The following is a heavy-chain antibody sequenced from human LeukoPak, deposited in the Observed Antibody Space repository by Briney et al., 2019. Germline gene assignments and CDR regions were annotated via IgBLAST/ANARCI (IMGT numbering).Heavy chain of an antibody. CDR1: GFIFNSHW. Sequence: GGSLRLSCAASGFIFNSHWMPWVRQAPGKGLQWLASIRQDGNVRYYVDSVQGRFSISRDNAMNSLYLQMNSLRVEDTAVYYCARWSHDSSGYYWISSWGQGTLVTVSS. D-gene: IGHD3-22*01. V-gene: IGHV3-7*01. CDR2: IRQDGNVR. CDR3: ARWSHDSSGYYWISS. J-gene: IGHJ5*02.